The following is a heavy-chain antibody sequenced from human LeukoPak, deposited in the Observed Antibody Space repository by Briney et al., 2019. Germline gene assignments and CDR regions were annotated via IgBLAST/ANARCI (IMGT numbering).Heavy chain of an antibody. CDR3: PRDLPNYSGKSGYGLDV. D-gene: IGHD3-10*01. CDR1: GFTFSSYA. Sequence: GRSLRLSCAASGFTFSSYAMHWVRQAPGKGLEWVAVISYDGSNKYYADSVKGRFTISRDNSKNTLYLQMNSLRAEDTAVYYCPRDLPNYSGKSGYGLDVWGQGTTVTVSS. J-gene: IGHJ6*02. V-gene: IGHV3-30-3*01. CDR2: ISYDGSNK.